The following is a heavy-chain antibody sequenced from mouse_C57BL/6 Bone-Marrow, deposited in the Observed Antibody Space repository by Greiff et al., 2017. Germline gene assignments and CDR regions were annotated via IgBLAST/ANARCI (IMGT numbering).Heavy chain of an antibody. CDR3: TTSGDYYGSSSYFDY. J-gene: IGHJ2*01. CDR1: GFNIKDDY. CDR2: IDPENGDT. V-gene: IGHV14-4*01. Sequence: EVKLQQSGAELVRPGASVKLSCTASGFNIKDDYMHWVKQRPEQGLEGIGWIDPENGDTESASKFQGKATITADTSSNTAYLQLSSLTSEDTAVDYCTTSGDYYGSSSYFDYWGQGTTLTVSS. D-gene: IGHD1-1*01.